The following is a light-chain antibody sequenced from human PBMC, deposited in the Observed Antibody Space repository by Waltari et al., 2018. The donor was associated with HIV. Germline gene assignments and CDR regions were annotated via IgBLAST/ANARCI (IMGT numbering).Light chain of an antibody. CDR2: GKN. V-gene: IGLV3-19*01. CDR1: SLRNYF. CDR3: NSRDSSGNHWV. J-gene: IGLJ3*02. Sequence: SSELTQDPAVSVALGQTVRITCQGDSLRNYFASWYQQKPGKAPVLVIYGKNNRPSGIPDRFSGSSSGNTATLTITGSQAGDEADYYCNSRDSSGNHWVFGGGTKLTVL.